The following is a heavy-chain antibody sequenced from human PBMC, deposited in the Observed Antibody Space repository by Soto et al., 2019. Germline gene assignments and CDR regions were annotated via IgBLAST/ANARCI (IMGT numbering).Heavy chain of an antibody. J-gene: IGHJ4*02. Sequence: GASLKISCKGSGYSFTDYWISWVRQIPGKGLEWMRRMDPSDSYSDYSWSFEGNVTFSADESISTVYLQWSSLKASDTATYYCARQAGYCGGGSCSDFPCWGQGTGGTAPQ. V-gene: IGHV5-10-1*01. CDR1: GYSFTDYW. D-gene: IGHD2-15*01. CDR2: MDPSDSYS. CDR3: ARQAGYCGGGSCSDFPC.